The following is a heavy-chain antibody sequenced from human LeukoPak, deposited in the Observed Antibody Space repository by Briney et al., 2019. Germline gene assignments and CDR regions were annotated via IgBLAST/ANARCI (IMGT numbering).Heavy chain of an antibody. J-gene: IGHJ4*02. CDR3: ASLRWLEPFY. Sequence: GGSLRLSCAVSGVTVSSNYWTWVRQAPGKGLEWVAILYSGGYTYYADSVKDRFSISRDTSKNTLYLQMDSLRAEDTAVYYCASLRWLEPFYWGQGSLVTVSS. CDR1: GVTVSSNY. D-gene: IGHD6-19*01. V-gene: IGHV3-66*01. CDR2: LYSGGYT.